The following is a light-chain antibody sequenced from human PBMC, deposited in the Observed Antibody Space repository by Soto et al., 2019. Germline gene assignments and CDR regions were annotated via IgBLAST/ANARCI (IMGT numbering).Light chain of an antibody. V-gene: IGKV1-5*03. CDR1: LNIVNW. J-gene: IGKJ2*01. Sequence: IHMAPVPSTLSGSFGDGVTNTCRARLNIVNWLAWYQQKPGKAPNLLIYKTSTLQSGIPSRFSGSGSGTEFTLTISSLQPDDFATYYCQQYDSHPMYTFGQGTKVDIK. CDR2: KTS. CDR3: QQYDSHPMYT.